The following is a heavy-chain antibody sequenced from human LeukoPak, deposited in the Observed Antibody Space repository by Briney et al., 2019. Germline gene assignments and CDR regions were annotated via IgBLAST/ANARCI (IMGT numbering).Heavy chain of an antibody. Sequence: SETLSLTCTVSGGSLSSSSYYWGWIRQPPGKGLEWIGSIYYSGSTYYNPSLKSRVTISVDTSKNQFSLKLRSVTAADTAVYYCAILLGEYYDFWSGYYYYFDYWGQGTLVTVSS. J-gene: IGHJ4*02. CDR2: IYYSGST. CDR3: AILLGEYYDFWSGYYYYFDY. D-gene: IGHD3-3*01. V-gene: IGHV4-39*01. CDR1: GGSLSSSSYY.